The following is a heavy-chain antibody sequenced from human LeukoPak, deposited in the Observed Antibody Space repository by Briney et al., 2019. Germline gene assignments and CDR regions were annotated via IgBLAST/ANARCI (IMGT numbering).Heavy chain of an antibody. CDR1: GFTFSSYA. Sequence: GGSLRLSCAASGFTFSSYAMSWVRQAPGKGLEWVSTISGSGGTTYYADSVKGRFTISRDTSKNTLYLQMNSLRVEDTAVYYCAKTSPGYTYGLLDYWGQGTLVTVSS. D-gene: IGHD5-18*01. CDR3: AKTSPGYTYGLLDY. J-gene: IGHJ4*02. CDR2: ISGSGGTT. V-gene: IGHV3-23*01.